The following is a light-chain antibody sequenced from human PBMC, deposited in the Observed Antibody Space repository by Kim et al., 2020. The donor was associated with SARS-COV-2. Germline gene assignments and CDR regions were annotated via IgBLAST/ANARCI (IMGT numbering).Light chain of an antibody. V-gene: IGKV3-11*01. Sequence: EIVLTQSPATLSLSPGERATLSCRASQSVSTYLAWYRHKPGQPPRLLIYDASKRATDIPARFSASGSGTDFTLTITSLEPEDFAVYYCQQRSNWPRTFGQGTKVDIK. CDR1: QSVSTY. J-gene: IGKJ1*01. CDR3: QQRSNWPRT. CDR2: DAS.